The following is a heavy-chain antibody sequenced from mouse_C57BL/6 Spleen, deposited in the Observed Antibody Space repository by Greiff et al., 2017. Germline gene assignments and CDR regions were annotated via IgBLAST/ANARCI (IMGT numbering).Heavy chain of an antibody. J-gene: IGHJ2*01. D-gene: IGHD1-1*01. CDR1: GFTFTDYY. CDR3: ERYPSPLYYGLEY. CDR2: IRNKANGYTT. V-gene: IGHV7-3*01. Sequence: EVMLVESGGGLVQPGGSLSLSCAASGFTFTDYYMSWVRQPPGKALEWLGFIRNKANGYTTEYSASVKGRFTISRDNSQSILYLQMNALRAEESATYYCERYPSPLYYGLEYWGQGTTLTVSA.